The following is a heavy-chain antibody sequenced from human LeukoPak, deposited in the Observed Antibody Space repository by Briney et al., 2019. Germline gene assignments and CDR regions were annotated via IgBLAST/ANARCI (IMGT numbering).Heavy chain of an antibody. CDR2: MRYDGSKN. CDR3: ARDFLHLGG. Sequence: QPGGSLRLSCAASRFTFNKYGMDSVRQAPGKGLEWVAFMRYDGSKNYYADCVKGRFTISRDNAKNTLYLQIGSLGAEDTVVYYCARDFLHLGGWGQGTMVTVSS. J-gene: IGHJ3*01. V-gene: IGHV3-30*02. CDR1: RFTFNKYG. D-gene: IGHD3-16*01.